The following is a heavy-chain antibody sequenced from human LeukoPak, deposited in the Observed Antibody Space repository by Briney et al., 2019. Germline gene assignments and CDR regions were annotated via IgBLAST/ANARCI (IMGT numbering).Heavy chain of an antibody. V-gene: IGHV1-18*01. CDR3: ARWEYCSSTSCYDESETFDY. Sequence: GASVKVSCKASGYTFTSYAISWVRQAPGQGREWMGWISAYNGNTNYAQKYQGRVTMTTDTSTSTAYMELRSLRSDDTAVYYCARWEYCSSTSCYDESETFDYWGQGTLVTVSS. D-gene: IGHD2-2*01. CDR2: ISAYNGNT. CDR1: GYTFTSYA. J-gene: IGHJ4*02.